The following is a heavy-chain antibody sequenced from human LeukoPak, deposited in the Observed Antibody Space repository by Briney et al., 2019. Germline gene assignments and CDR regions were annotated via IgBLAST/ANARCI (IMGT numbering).Heavy chain of an antibody. V-gene: IGHV3-7*01. J-gene: IGHJ3*02. CDR2: IKQDGSEK. D-gene: IGHD3-22*01. CDR3: ARDSSGYYSNDAFDI. CDR1: GFTFSSYW. Sequence: GGSLRLSCAASGFTFSSYWMSWVRQAPGKGLEWVANIKQDGSEKYHVDSVKGRFTISRDNAKNSLYLQMNSLRAEDTAVYYCARDSSGYYSNDAFDIWGQGTMVTVSS.